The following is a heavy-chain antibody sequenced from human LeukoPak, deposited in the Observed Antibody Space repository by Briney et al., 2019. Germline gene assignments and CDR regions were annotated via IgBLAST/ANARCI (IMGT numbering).Heavy chain of an antibody. CDR2: IYYSGST. J-gene: IGHJ1*01. V-gene: IGHV4-61*01. CDR3: ASGSYYDILTGYYRGEYFQH. CDR1: GGSVSSDSYY. Sequence: SETLSLTCTVSGGSVSSDSYYWSWIRQPPGKGLEWIGYIYYSGSTNYNPSLKSRVTISVDTSKNQFSLKLSSVTAADTAVYYCASGSYYDILTGYYRGEYFQHWGQGTLVTVSS. D-gene: IGHD3-9*01.